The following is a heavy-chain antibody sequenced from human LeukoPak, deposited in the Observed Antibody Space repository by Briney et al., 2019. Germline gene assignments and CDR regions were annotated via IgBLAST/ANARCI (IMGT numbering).Heavy chain of an antibody. CDR2: IYHSGST. J-gene: IGHJ6*03. CDR1: GYSISSGYY. CDR3: ARAVGSGSFQTYYYYMDV. Sequence: SETLSLTCTVSGYSISSGYYWGWIRPPPGKGLEWIGSIYHSGSTYYKPSLKSRVTISLDTSKNQFSLKLSSVTAADTAVYYCARAVGSGSFQTYYYYMDVWGKGTTVTISS. V-gene: IGHV4-38-2*02. D-gene: IGHD3-10*01.